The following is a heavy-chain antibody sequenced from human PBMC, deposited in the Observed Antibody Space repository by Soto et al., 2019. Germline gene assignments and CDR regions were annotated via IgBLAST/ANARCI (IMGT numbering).Heavy chain of an antibody. CDR3: ARGIVAIPNWFDP. Sequence: GASVKVSCKASGYTFTVYYMHWVRQAPGQGLEWMGWINPNSGGTNYAQKFQGWITMTRDTSISTAYMELSRLRSDDTAVYYCARGIVAIPNWFDPWGQGTLVTV. V-gene: IGHV1-2*04. D-gene: IGHD3-22*01. CDR2: INPNSGGT. CDR1: GYTFTVYY. J-gene: IGHJ5*02.